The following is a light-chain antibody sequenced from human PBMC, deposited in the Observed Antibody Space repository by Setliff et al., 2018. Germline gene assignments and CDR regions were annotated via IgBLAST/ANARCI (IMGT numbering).Light chain of an antibody. V-gene: IGLV1-44*01. CDR1: RSNVGPNT. Sequence: QSVLTQPPSASGTPGQRVIISCSGSRSNVGPNTVDWYQQLPGTAPKLLIFANSQRPSGVPDRFSGSKSGTTAYLTISGLQTEDEAEYYCNAYASDTTYVFGSGTKVTVL. CDR2: ANS. J-gene: IGLJ1*01. CDR3: NAYASDTTYV.